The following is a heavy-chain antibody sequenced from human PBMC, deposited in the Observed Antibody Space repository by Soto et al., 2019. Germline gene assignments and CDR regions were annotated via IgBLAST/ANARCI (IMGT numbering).Heavy chain of an antibody. CDR3: AKAEGHYYDSSGYYRTFFQH. D-gene: IGHD3-22*01. CDR2: ISYDGSNK. J-gene: IGHJ1*01. CDR1: VFTFSSYG. Sequence: WGYLRISSASSVFTFSSYGMHWVRQAPGKGLERVAVISYDGSNKYYADSVKGRFTISRDNSKNTLYLQMNSLRAEDTAVYYCAKAEGHYYDSSGYYRTFFQHWGQGTLVTVSS. V-gene: IGHV3-30*18.